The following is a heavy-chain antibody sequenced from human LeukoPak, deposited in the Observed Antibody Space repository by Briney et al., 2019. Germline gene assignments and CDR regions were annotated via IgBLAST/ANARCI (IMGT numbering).Heavy chain of an antibody. CDR1: GFTFSTFS. CDR2: MNGDGSQI. V-gene: IGHV3-7*01. J-gene: IGHJ3*01. D-gene: IGHD1-26*01. CDR3: VAWGNSGNS. Sequence: GGSLRLSCAASGFTFSTFSMNWVRQAPAKGLEWVAHMNGDGSQIYYMDFVKGRFTISRDNAKNSLYLQMNGLRAEDTAAYYCVAWGNSGNSWGQGTMVIVSS.